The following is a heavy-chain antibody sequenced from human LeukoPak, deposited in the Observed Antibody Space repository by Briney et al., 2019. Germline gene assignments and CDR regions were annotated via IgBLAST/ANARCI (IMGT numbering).Heavy chain of an antibody. CDR1: GGSISSGSYY. CDR2: IYTSGTT. D-gene: IGHD6-6*01. CDR3: ARWSGSVTARNYYYYMDV. J-gene: IGHJ6*03. Sequence: SETLSLTCTVSGGSISSGSYYWSWIRQPAGKGLEWIGRIYTSGTTDYNPSLRTRVTISVDASRNQFSLNLSSVTAADTAVYYCARWSGSVTARNYYYYMDVWGEGTTATVSS. V-gene: IGHV4-61*02.